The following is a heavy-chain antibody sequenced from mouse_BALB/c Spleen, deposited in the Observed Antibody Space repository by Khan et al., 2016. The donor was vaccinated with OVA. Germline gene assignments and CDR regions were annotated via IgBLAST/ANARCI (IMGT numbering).Heavy chain of an antibody. V-gene: IGHV1-18*01. Sequence: EVQLQQSGPELVKPRASVKISCKTSGYTFTEYTVHWVKQSLGKSLDWIGVINPKNGGTAYNQKFKGKATLTVDKSSSTAYLEFRRLTSEDSAGYYVARAAGRYWGQGTSVTVAS. CDR2: INPKNGGT. D-gene: IGHD3-3*01. J-gene: IGHJ4*01. CDR1: GYTFTEYT. CDR3: ARAAGRY.